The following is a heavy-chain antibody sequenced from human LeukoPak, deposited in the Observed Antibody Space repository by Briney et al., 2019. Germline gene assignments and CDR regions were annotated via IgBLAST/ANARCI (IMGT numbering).Heavy chain of an antibody. Sequence: GGSLRLSCAASGFTFSSYEMNWVRQAPGKGLEWVSYISSSGSTIYYADSVKGRFTISRDNAKKSLYLQLNSLRAEDTAVYYCARGDYSYGSPKRAFDIWGQGTMVTVSS. CDR3: ARGDYSYGSPKRAFDI. V-gene: IGHV3-48*03. CDR2: ISSSGSTI. D-gene: IGHD5-18*01. CDR1: GFTFSSYE. J-gene: IGHJ3*02.